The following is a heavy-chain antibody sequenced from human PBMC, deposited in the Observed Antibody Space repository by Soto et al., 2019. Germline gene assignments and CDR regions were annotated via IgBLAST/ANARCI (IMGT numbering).Heavy chain of an antibody. D-gene: IGHD2-15*01. CDR3: ARQSGGYSNWFDP. V-gene: IGHV5-10-1*01. Sequence: GESLKISCKGSGYGFTSYWISWVRQMPGKGLEWMGRIDPSDSYTNYSPSFQGHVTISADKSISTAYLQWSSLKASDTAMYYCARQSGGYSNWFDPWGQGTLVTVSS. CDR2: IDPSDSYT. J-gene: IGHJ5*02. CDR1: GYGFTSYW.